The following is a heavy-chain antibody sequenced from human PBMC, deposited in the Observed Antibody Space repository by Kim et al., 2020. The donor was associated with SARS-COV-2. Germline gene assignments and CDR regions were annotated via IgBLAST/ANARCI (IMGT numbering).Heavy chain of an antibody. Sequence: GEPLKISCKGSGYSFTSYWISWVRQMPGKGLEWMGRIDPSDSYTNYSPSFQGHVTISADKSISTAYLQWSSLKASDTAMYYCASYVGGGFGDIDYWGQGTLVTVSS. CDR2: IDPSDSYT. V-gene: IGHV5-10-1*01. CDR3: ASYVGGGFGDIDY. D-gene: IGHD3-10*01. J-gene: IGHJ4*02. CDR1: GYSFTSYW.